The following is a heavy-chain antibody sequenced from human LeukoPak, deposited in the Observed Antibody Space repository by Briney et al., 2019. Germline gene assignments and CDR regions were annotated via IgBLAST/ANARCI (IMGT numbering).Heavy chain of an antibody. D-gene: IGHD3-10*01. V-gene: IGHV4-59*12. Sequence: PSETLSLTCTVSGDSISGFHWSWIRQPPGKGLEWIGYIYYSGSTNYNPSLKSRVTISVDTSKNQFSLKLSSVTAADTAVYYCARDNYYGSGSYLGYWGQGTLVTVSS. CDR3: ARDNYYGSGSYLGY. CDR2: IYYSGST. CDR1: GDSISGFH. J-gene: IGHJ4*02.